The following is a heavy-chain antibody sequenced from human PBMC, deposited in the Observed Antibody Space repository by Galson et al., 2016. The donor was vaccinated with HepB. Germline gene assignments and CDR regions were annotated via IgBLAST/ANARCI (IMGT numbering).Heavy chain of an antibody. CDR2: INSDGSNT. CDR3: AREVVRGTDAFDI. V-gene: IGHV3-74*01. CDR1: GFTFSRHW. D-gene: IGHD3-10*01. Sequence: SLRLSCAASGFTFSRHWVHWVRQAPGTGLVWVSRINSDGSNTNYADSVKGRFTISRDNAKNTLYLQMNSLRAEDTAVYYCAREVVRGTDAFDIWGQGTMVTVSS. J-gene: IGHJ3*02.